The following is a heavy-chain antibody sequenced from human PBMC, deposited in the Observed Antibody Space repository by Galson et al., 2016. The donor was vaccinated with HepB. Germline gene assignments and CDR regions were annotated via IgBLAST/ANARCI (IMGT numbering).Heavy chain of an antibody. CDR3: ARPGSSWDFDY. CDR2: VFHSGST. D-gene: IGHD6-13*01. J-gene: IGHJ4*02. Sequence: SETLSLTCSVSGYSISSGYYWDWIRQPPGKGLEWIGSVFHSGSTYYNPSLKSRVTLSMDTSKNQFSLNLSALTAADTAMYYCARPGSSWDFDYWGQGILVTVSS. CDR1: GYSISSGYY. V-gene: IGHV4-38-2*01.